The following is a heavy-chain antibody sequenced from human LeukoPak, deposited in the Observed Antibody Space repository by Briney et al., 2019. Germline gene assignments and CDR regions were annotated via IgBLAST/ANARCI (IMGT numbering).Heavy chain of an antibody. D-gene: IGHD3-22*01. V-gene: IGHV5-51*01. CDR3: ASTTKNYYYDSSGYNN. CDR1: GYSFTSYW. CDR2: IYPGDSDT. Sequence: GESLKISCKGSGYSFTSYWIGWVRQMPGKGLEWMGIIYPGDSDTRYSPSFQGQVTISADKSISTAYLQWSSLKASDTAMYYCASTTKNYYYDSSGYNNWGQGTLVTVSS. J-gene: IGHJ4*02.